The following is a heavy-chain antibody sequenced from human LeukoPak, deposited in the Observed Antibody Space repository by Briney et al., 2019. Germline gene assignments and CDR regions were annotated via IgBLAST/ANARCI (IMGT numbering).Heavy chain of an antibody. CDR2: ISSSSSYI. V-gene: IGHV3-21*01. Sequence: GGSLRLSCAASGFTFSSYWMSWVRQAPGKGLEWVSSISSSSSYIYYADSVKGRFTISRDNAKNSLYLQMNSLRAEDTAVYYCARELAAAGTAYYYGMDVWGQGTTVTVSS. CDR1: GFTFSSYW. D-gene: IGHD6-13*01. CDR3: ARELAAAGTAYYYGMDV. J-gene: IGHJ6*02.